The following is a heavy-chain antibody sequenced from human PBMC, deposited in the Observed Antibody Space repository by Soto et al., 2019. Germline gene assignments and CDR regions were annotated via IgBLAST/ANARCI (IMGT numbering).Heavy chain of an antibody. J-gene: IGHJ4*02. CDR3: AKDMRSRQPGD. V-gene: IGHV3-30-3*01. D-gene: IGHD3-16*01. Sequence: GGSLRLSCAASGFTFSSYAMHWVRQAPGKGLEWVAVISYDGSNRYYADSVKGRFTISRDTSKNTLYLQMNSLRAEDTAVYYCAKDMRSRQPGDWGQGTLVTVSS. CDR2: ISYDGSNR. CDR1: GFTFSSYA.